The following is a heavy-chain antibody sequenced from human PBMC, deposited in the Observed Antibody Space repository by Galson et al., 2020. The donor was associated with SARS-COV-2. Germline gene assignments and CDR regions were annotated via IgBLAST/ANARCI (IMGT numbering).Heavy chain of an antibody. J-gene: IGHJ6*02. V-gene: IGHV4-39*01. D-gene: IGHD3-9*01. CDR3: ARHMGYFEWLLKSDYYYYGMEV. CDR2: IYYSGST. CDR1: GGSISSSSYY. Sequence: SETLSLTCTVSGGSISSSSYYWGWIRQPPGKVLEWTGSIYYSGSTYYNPSLKSRVTISVDTSKNQFYLKLSSVTAADTAVYYCARHMGYFEWLLKSDYYYYGMEVWGQGTTVTGSS.